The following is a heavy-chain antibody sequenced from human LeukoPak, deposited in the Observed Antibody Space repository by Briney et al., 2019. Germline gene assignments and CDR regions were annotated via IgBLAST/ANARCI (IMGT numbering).Heavy chain of an antibody. V-gene: IGHV3-7*03. Sequence: RGSLRLSCAASGFTFSSYGMHWVRQAPGKGLEWVANIKQDGGQKFFVDSVKGRFTISRDNAKTSLYLQMNSLRAEDTAVYYCVRDGDYNRNYRSGFDYWGQGTLVTVSS. CDR3: VRDGDYNRNYRSGFDY. D-gene: IGHD1-7*01. CDR1: GFTFSSYG. CDR2: IKQDGGQK. J-gene: IGHJ4*02.